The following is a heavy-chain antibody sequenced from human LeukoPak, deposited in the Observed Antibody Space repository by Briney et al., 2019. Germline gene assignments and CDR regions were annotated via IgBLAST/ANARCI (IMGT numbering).Heavy chain of an antibody. D-gene: IGHD3/OR15-3a*01. J-gene: IGHJ4*02. CDR1: GITFSSYP. CDR2: ISGSGGNT. Sequence: GSLRLSCATSGITFSSYPMSWVRQAPGKGLEWVSGISGSGGNTYYADSVKGRITISRDNSKNTVDLQMNSLRAEDTAVYSCALGLLGFWGQGTLVTVSS. V-gene: IGHV3-23*01. CDR3: ALGLLGF.